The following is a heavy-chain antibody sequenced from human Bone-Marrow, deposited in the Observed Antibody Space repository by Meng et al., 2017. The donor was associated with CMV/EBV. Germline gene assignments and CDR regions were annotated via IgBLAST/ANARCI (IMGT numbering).Heavy chain of an antibody. CDR1: GFTFRSYG. D-gene: IGHD1-26*01. J-gene: IGHJ4*02. CDR2: ISGSGGTT. CDR3: VRWHSGLDY. Sequence: GGSLRLSCAASGFTFRSYGMNWVRQAPGRGLEWVSVISGSGGTTHYAGSVKGRFTISRDNSKNTLYLQMNSLGVEDTAVYYCVRWHSGLDYWGQGTLVTVSS. V-gene: IGHV3-23*01.